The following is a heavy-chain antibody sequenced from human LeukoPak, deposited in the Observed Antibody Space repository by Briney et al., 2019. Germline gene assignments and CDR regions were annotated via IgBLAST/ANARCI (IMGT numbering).Heavy chain of an antibody. CDR3: ARDVDGYNHFDY. Sequence: GGSLRLSCAASGFTFSSFDMHWVRQAPGKGLEWVAVIWYDGSNKYYADSVKGRFTISRDNSKNTLYLQMNSLRAEDTAVYYCARDVDGYNHFDYWGQGTLVTVSS. V-gene: IGHV3-33*08. CDR1: GFTFSSFD. D-gene: IGHD5-24*01. J-gene: IGHJ4*02. CDR2: IWYDGSNK.